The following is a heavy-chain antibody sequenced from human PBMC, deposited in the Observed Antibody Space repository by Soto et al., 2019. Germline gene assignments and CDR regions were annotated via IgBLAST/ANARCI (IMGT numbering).Heavy chain of an antibody. Sequence: SGPTLVNPTQTVTLTCTFSGFSLSTSGVGVGWIRQPPGKALEWLALIYWNDDKRYSPSLKSRLTITKYTSKNQVVLTMTNMDPVDTATYYCAHMEGFCSSTSCYDQSLYFDYWGQGTLVTVSS. CDR2: IYWNDDK. J-gene: IGHJ4*02. D-gene: IGHD2-2*01. CDR1: GFSLSTSGVG. V-gene: IGHV2-5*01. CDR3: AHMEGFCSSTSCYDQSLYFDY.